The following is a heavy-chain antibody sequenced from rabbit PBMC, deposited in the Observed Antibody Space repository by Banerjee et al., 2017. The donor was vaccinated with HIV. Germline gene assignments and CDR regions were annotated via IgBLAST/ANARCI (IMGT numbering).Heavy chain of an antibody. Sequence: QSLEESGGDLVKPGASLTLTCTASGFSFSSSYWICWVRQAPGKGLEWIACIYAGSGSTYYASWAKGRFTITKTSSTTVTLQMTSLTAADTATYFCARRYGGYGYAKDLWGPGTLVTVS. V-gene: IGHV1S40*01. CDR3: ARRYGGYGYAKDL. D-gene: IGHD6-1*01. J-gene: IGHJ4*01. CDR2: IYAGSGST. CDR1: GFSFSSSYW.